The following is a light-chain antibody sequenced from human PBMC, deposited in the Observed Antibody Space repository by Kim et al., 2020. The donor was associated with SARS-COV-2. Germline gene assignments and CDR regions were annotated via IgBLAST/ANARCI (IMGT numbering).Light chain of an antibody. CDR3: QGWDISSDSYV. CDR1: NIGSKS. Sequence: SYELTQPPSVSVAPGKTPRITCGGNNIGSKSVHWYQQKPGQAHVLVIYYDSDRTSGIPERFSGSNSGNTATLTISRVEAGDESDYYCQGWDISSDSYVFGTGTKVTVL. CDR2: YDS. V-gene: IGLV3-21*04. J-gene: IGLJ1*01.